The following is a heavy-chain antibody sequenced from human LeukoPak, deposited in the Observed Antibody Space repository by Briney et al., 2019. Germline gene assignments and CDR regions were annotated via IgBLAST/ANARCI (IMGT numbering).Heavy chain of an antibody. J-gene: IGHJ4*02. Sequence: GGSLRLSCAASGFTFSSYAMSWVRQAPGKGLEWVSAISGSGGSTYYADSVKGRFTISRDNAKNTRDLQINSLRDDDRAVYCRAKDRMWESREADYWGQGTLVTVSS. CDR1: GFTFSSYA. D-gene: IGHD1-26*01. CDR2: ISGSGGST. CDR3: AKDRMWESREADY. V-gene: IGHV3-23*01.